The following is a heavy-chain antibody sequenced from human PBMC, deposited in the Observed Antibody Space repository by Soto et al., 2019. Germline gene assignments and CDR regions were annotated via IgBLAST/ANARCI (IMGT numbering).Heavy chain of an antibody. V-gene: IGHV4-34*01. Sequence: NPSETLSLTCAVYGGSFSGYYWSWIRQPPGKGLEWIGEINHSGSTNYNPSLKSRVTISVDTSKNQFSLKLSSVTAADTAVYYCARGPSSVRYFDWLPPPFDYWGQGTLVTVS. CDR3: ARGPSSVRYFDWLPPPFDY. J-gene: IGHJ4*02. D-gene: IGHD3-9*01. CDR2: INHSGST. CDR1: GGSFSGYY.